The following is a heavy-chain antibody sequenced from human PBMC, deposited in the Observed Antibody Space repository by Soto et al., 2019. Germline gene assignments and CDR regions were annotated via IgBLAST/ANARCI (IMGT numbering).Heavy chain of an antibody. V-gene: IGHV1-46*03. CDR2: INPSGGST. J-gene: IGHJ4*02. CDR3: ATAGSGGS. D-gene: IGHD2-15*01. Sequence: HSARHSPGQGLEWMGIINPSGGSTSYAQKFQGRVTMTRDTSTSTVYMELSSLRSEDKAVYYCATAGSGGSWGQGTLVTVS.